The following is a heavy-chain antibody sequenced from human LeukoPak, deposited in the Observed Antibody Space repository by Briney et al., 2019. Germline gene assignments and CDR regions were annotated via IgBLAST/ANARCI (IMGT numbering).Heavy chain of an antibody. V-gene: IGHV3-23*01. D-gene: IGHD2-8*02. J-gene: IGHJ4*02. CDR3: AIGLLDPNLVLDY. CDR2: ISGSGGST. Sequence: GGSLRLSCAASGFTFSSYAMSWVRQAPGKGLEWVSAISGSGGSTYYADSVKGRFTISRDNSKNTLYLQMNSLRAEDTAVYFCAIGLLDPNLVLDYWGQGTLVTVSS. CDR1: GFTFSSYA.